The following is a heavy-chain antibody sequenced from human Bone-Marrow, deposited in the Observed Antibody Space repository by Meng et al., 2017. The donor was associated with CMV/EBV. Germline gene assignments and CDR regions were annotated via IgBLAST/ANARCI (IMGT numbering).Heavy chain of an antibody. J-gene: IGHJ5*02. CDR3: AKLGVPAAIPGWFNP. V-gene: IGHV3-9*01. Sequence: SLKISCAASGFTFDDYAMHWVRQAPGKGLEWVSGISWNSGSIGYADSVKGRFTISRDNAKNSLYLQMNSLRAEDTALYYCAKLGVPAAIPGWFNPCGQGTLVIVSS. D-gene: IGHD2-2*02. CDR1: GFTFDDYA. CDR2: ISWNSGSI.